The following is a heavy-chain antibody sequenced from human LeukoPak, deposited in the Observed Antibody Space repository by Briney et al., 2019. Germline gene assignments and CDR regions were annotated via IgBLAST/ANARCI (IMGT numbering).Heavy chain of an antibody. CDR1: GYTFTSYG. D-gene: IGHD3-22*01. J-gene: IGHJ4*02. CDR2: ISAYNGNT. Sequence: ASVKASCKASGYTFTSYGISWVRQAPGQGLEWMGWISAYNGNTNYAQKLQGRVTMTTDTSTSTAYMELRSLRSDDTAVYYCARERYYYDSSGYYHFDYWGQGTLVTVSS. CDR3: ARERYYYDSSGYYHFDY. V-gene: IGHV1-18*01.